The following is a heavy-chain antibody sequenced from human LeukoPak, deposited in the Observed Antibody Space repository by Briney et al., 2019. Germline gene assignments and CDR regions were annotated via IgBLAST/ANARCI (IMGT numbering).Heavy chain of an antibody. CDR2: MSGSGGGT. D-gene: IGHD3-22*01. Sequence: GGSLRLSCAVSGVTLSNYGMSWVRKAPGKGLEWVAGMSGSGGGTNYADSVKGRFTVSRDNSKNTLYLQMKSLRAEDTAVYFCAKRGVVIRVILVGFYKEAYYFDSWGQGALVTVSS. V-gene: IGHV3-23*01. J-gene: IGHJ4*02. CDR3: AKRGVVIRVILVGFYKEAYYFDS. CDR1: GVTLSNYG.